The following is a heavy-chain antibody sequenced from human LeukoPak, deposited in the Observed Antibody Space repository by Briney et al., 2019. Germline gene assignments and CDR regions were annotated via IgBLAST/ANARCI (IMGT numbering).Heavy chain of an antibody. CDR2: IYSGGST. D-gene: IGHD4-11*01. Sequence: GGSLRLSCAASGFTFSSYWMSWVRQAPGKGLEWVSVIYSGGSTYYADSVKGRFTISRHNSKNTLYLQMNSLRAEDTAVYYCASHSNYYYYYGMDVWGQGTTVTVSS. J-gene: IGHJ6*02. V-gene: IGHV3-53*04. CDR3: ASHSNYYYYYGMDV. CDR1: GFTFSSYW.